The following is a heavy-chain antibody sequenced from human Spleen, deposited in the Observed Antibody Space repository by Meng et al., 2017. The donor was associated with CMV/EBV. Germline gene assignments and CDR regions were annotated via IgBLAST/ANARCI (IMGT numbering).Heavy chain of an antibody. D-gene: IGHD1-1*01. J-gene: IGHJ6*02. CDR3: ARAPNRTQKLERPYYYYYGMDV. CDR1: GYSISSGYY. CDR2: IYHSGST. V-gene: IGHV4-38-2*02. Sequence: SETLSLTCTVSGYSISSGYYWGWIRQPPGKGLEWIGSIYHSGSTYYNPSLKSRVTISVDTSKNQFSLQLNSVTPEDTAVYYCARAPNRTQKLERPYYYYYGMDVWGQGTTVTVSS.